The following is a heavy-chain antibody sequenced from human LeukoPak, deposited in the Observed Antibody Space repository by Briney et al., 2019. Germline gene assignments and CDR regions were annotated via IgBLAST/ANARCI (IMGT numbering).Heavy chain of an antibody. CDR2: ISSSSSYI. Sequence: PGGSLRLSCAASGFTFSSYSMNWVRQAPGKGLEWVSSISSSSSYIYYADSVKGRFTISRDNAKNSLYLQMNSLRAEDTAVYYCASIQYYDILTGFRSSHEFDYWGQGTLVTVSS. CDR1: GFTFSSYS. CDR3: ASIQYYDILTGFRSSHEFDY. V-gene: IGHV3-21*01. J-gene: IGHJ4*02. D-gene: IGHD3-9*01.